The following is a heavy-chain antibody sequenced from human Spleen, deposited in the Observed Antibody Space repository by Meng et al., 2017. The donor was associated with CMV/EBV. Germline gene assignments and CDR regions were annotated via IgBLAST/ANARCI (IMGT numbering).Heavy chain of an antibody. Sequence: SETLTLTCTASGGTFSSSDYYWGWIRQPPGQGLEWIGSIYYSWSTYYNPSRNSRVTIAADTSKNQFSLTLNSVAAADSSVYFGTRDLWTMTVTGTDHCYDPWGQGTLVTVSS. D-gene: IGHD1/OR15-1a*01. J-gene: IGHJ5*02. CDR3: TRDLWTMTVTGTDHCYDP. V-gene: IGHV4-39*07. CDR1: GGTFSSSDYY. CDR2: IYYSWST.